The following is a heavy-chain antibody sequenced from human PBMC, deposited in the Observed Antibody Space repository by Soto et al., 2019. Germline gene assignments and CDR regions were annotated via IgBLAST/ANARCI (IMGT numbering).Heavy chain of an antibody. J-gene: IGHJ6*02. V-gene: IGHV1-3*01. CDR1: GYTFTSYA. CDR3: ARDKDRQQLGGNYYYILDL. CDR2: INAGNGNT. D-gene: IGHD3-3*02. Sequence: GASVKVSCKASGYTFTSYAMHWVRQAPGQRLEWMGWINAGNGNTKYSQKFQGRVTITRDTSASTAYMELSSLRSDDTAVYYCARDKDRQQLGGNYYYILDLWGQGTTVTVSS.